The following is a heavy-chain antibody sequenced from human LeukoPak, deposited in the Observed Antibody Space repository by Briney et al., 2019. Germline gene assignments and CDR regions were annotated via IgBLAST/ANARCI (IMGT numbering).Heavy chain of an antibody. D-gene: IGHD3-3*01. J-gene: IGHJ6*02. Sequence: SETLSLTCAVYGGSFSGYYWSRIRQPPGKGLEWIGEINHSGSTNYNPSLKSRVTISVDTSKNQFSLKLSSVTAADTAVYYCARGCLFWSGYYTGYYYYGMDVWGQGTTVTVSS. CDR3: ARGCLFWSGYYTGYYYYGMDV. V-gene: IGHV4-34*01. CDR2: INHSGST. CDR1: GGSFSGYY.